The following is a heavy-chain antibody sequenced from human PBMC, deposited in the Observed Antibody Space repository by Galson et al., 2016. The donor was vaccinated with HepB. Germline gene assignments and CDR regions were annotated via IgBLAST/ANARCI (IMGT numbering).Heavy chain of an antibody. CDR3: ARDPYCGGDCNSPRYFDL. V-gene: IGHV3-48*04. J-gene: IGHJ2*01. CDR1: GFTFSLYS. CDR2: ISTGGTTI. Sequence: SLRLSCAASGFTFSLYSMYWVRQAPGKGLDWVSYISTGGTTIYYADSVKGRFTISRDNAENLLYLQMNSLRVEDTAVYYCARDPYCGGDCNSPRYFDLWGRGTLVTVSS. D-gene: IGHD2-21*02.